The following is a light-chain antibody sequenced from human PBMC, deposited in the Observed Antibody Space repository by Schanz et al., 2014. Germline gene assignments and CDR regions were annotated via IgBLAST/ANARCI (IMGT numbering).Light chain of an antibody. CDR1: NSNIGSNA. V-gene: IGLV1-44*01. CDR3: AVWDDNLNGYV. Sequence: QSVLTQPPSASGTPGQRVTISCSGSNSNIGSNAVSWYQQLPGTAPKLLIEHNNQRPSGVPDRFSGSKSGTSASLATSGLXXEDEADYYCAVWDDNLNGYVFGTGTKLTVL. J-gene: IGLJ1*01. CDR2: HNN.